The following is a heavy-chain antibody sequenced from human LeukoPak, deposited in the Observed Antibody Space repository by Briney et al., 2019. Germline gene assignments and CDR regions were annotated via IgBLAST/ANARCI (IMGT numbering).Heavy chain of an antibody. J-gene: IGHJ4*02. CDR1: GYTFTSYY. Sequence: ASVKVSCKASGYTFTSYYMHWVRQAPGQGLEWMGIINPSGGSTSYAQKFQGRVTMTRDTSTSTAYMELSSLRSEDTAVYYCARGLKTSYYYDSSGYQPRDLDYWGQGTLVTVSS. CDR3: ARGLKTSYYYDSSGYQPRDLDY. CDR2: INPSGGST. D-gene: IGHD3-22*01. V-gene: IGHV1-46*01.